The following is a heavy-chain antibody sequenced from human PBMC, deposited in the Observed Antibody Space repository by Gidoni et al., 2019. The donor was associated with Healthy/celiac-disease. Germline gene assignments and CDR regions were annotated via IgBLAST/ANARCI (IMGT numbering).Heavy chain of an antibody. V-gene: IGHV4-34*01. CDR3: ARGLGSRYYYYGMDV. J-gene: IGHJ6*02. Sequence: QVQLQQWGAGLXXPSETLSLTCAVYGGSFSGYYWSWIRQPPGKGLEWIGEINHSGSTNYNPSLKSRVTISVDTSKNQFSLKLSSVTAADTAVYYCARGLGSRYYYYGMDVWGQGTTVTVSS. CDR2: INHSGST. CDR1: GGSFSGYY.